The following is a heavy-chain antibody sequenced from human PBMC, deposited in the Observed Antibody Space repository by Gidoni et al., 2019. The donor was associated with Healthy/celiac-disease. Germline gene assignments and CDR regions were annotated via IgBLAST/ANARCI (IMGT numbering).Heavy chain of an antibody. D-gene: IGHD5-18*01. Sequence: QVQLVESGGGVVQPGGSLRLSCAASGFPFSSYGMHWVRQAPGKGLEWVAFIRYDGSNKYYADSVKGRFTISRDNSKNTLYLQMNSLRAEDTAVYYCAKEGGYSYGQLHYYYYMDVWGKGTTVTVSS. CDR3: AKEGGYSYGQLHYYYYMDV. CDR2: IRYDGSNK. V-gene: IGHV3-30*02. CDR1: GFPFSSYG. J-gene: IGHJ6*03.